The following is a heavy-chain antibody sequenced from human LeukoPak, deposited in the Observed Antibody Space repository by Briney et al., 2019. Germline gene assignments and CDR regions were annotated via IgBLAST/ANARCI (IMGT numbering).Heavy chain of an antibody. D-gene: IGHD5-18*01. J-gene: IGHJ6*02. V-gene: IGHV4-59*08. CDR1: GGSISSYY. Sequence: SETLSLTCTVSGGSISSYYWSWIRQPPGKGLEWIGYIYYSGSTNYNPSLKSRVTISVDTSKNQFSLKLSSVTAADTAVYYCARGERGYSYGKGGYYYGMDVWGQGTTVTVSS. CDR2: IYYSGST. CDR3: ARGERGYSYGKGGYYYGMDV.